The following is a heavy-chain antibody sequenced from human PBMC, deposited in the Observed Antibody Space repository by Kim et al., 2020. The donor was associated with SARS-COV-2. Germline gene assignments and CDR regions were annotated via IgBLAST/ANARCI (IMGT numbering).Heavy chain of an antibody. CDR2: ISAYNGNT. J-gene: IGHJ2*01. CDR1: GYTFTSYG. Sequence: ASVKVSCKASGYTFTSYGISWVRQAPGQGLEWMGWISAYNGNTNYAQKLQGRVTMTTDTSTSTAYMELRSLRSDDTAVYYCARGGWILVRDWYFDLWGRGTLVTVSS. D-gene: IGHD2-2*03. V-gene: IGHV1-18*04. CDR3: ARGGWILVRDWYFDL.